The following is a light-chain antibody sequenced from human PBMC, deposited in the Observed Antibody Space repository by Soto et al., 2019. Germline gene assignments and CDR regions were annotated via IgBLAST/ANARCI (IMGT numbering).Light chain of an antibody. Sequence: EIVMTQSPATLAVSPGGSATLFCRASRTVASNLAWYRQKPGQAPRLLISSGSIRATGVPARISGSGYGTDFTLTISSLQSEDSAVYYCQQYNDWPPLTFGAGTKVDIK. CDR1: RTVASN. J-gene: IGKJ4*01. V-gene: IGKV3-15*01. CDR2: SGS. CDR3: QQYNDWPPLT.